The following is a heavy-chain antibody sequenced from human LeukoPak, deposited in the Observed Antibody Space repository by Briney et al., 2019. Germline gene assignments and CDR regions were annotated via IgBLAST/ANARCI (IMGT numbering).Heavy chain of an antibody. CDR3: AKGEWFNYYYYYYMDV. CDR1: GFTFSSNA. Sequence: GGSLRLSCAASGFTFSSNAVTWVRQAPGKGLEWVSAISGSGGSTYYADSVKGRFTISRDNSKNTLYLQMNSLRAEDTAVYYCAKGEWFNYYYYYYMDVWGKGTTVTVSS. V-gene: IGHV3-23*01. J-gene: IGHJ6*03. D-gene: IGHD3-10*01. CDR2: ISGSGGST.